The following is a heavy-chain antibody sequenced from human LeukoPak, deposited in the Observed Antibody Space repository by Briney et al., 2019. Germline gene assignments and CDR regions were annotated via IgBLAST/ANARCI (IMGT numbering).Heavy chain of an antibody. CDR2: IKQDGSEK. Sequence: GGSLRLSCAVSGFTFSSYWMSWVRQAPGKGLEWVANIKQDGSEKYYVDSVKGRFTISRDNAKNSLYLQMNSLRAEDTAVYYCARERLGSSGYYYYYYGMDVWGQGTTVTVSS. V-gene: IGHV3-7*01. J-gene: IGHJ6*02. D-gene: IGHD3-22*01. CDR3: ARERLGSSGYYYYYYGMDV. CDR1: GFTFSSYW.